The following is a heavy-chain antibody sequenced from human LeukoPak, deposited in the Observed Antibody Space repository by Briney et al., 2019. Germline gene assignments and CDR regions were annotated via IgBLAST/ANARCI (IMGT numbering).Heavy chain of an antibody. CDR3: AREWGSSSVNYYYGMDV. CDR1: GFTFSSSA. CDR2: ISGSGGST. Sequence: GGSLRLSCAASGFTFSSSAMTWVRQAPGKGLEWVSSISGSGGSTYFADSVKARFTISRDNSKNTLYLQMNSLRAEDTAVYYCAREWGSSSVNYYYGMDVWGQGTTVTVSS. D-gene: IGHD6-6*01. V-gene: IGHV3-23*01. J-gene: IGHJ6*02.